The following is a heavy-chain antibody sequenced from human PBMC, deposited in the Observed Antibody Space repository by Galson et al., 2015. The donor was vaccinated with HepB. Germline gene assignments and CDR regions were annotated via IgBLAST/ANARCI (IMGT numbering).Heavy chain of an antibody. CDR1: GFTLGYAW. V-gene: IGHV3-15*01. CDR2: IKTNTDGEAT. J-gene: IGHJ6*03. Sequence: RHPCAASGFTLGYAWMSWLRQAPGKGLEWNGRIKTNTDGEATDYAPPVPGRFTISRHDSKSTLYLKKNSLKTEDTSVYYCTTLKGCEVVDYRFYMNIWGKGTTVTVSS. CDR3: TTLKGCEVVDYRFYMNI. D-gene: IGHD2-2*01.